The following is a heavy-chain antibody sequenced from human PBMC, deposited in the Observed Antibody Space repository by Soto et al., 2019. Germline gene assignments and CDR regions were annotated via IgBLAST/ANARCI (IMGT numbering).Heavy chain of an antibody. V-gene: IGHV3-23*01. J-gene: IGHJ4*02. Sequence: EVQLLESGGGLVRPGGSLRLSCAVSGFMFSSYAMTWVRQAPGKGLEWVSSISGSGGSTYYSDSVRGRFTISRDNSKKMLYLEMYSLKGDDTAVYYCAKDGSWGDHYYFDNWGQGTLVTVSS. D-gene: IGHD2-21*02. CDR2: ISGSGGST. CDR1: GFMFSSYA. CDR3: AKDGSWGDHYYFDN.